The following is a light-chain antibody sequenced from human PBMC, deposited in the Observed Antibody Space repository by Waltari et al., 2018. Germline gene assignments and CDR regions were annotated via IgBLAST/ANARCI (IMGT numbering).Light chain of an antibody. CDR2: DAI. Sequence: QSALTQPDSVSGSPGRSITISCTGTSSDVGGYNYVSWYQQYPGKAPKVNIYDAINRPSGVSNRFSGSNSGNSASLTISGLQAEDEADYYCGSFISSTTGIFGGGTRLTVL. V-gene: IGLV2-14*03. J-gene: IGLJ2*01. CDR3: GSFISSTTGI. CDR1: SSDVGGYNY.